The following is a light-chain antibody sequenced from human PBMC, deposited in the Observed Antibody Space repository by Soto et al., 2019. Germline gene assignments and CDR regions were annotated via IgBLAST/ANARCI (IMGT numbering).Light chain of an antibody. CDR3: LQYNDWPRT. Sequence: EIVMTQSPATLSVSSGERATLSCTARQSASRKLAWYQQTRGQAPRLLIHRASTRATGVPARFSGSGSGTEFTPTISNLQSEDFAVYYCLQYNDWPRTFGQGTKVDIK. J-gene: IGKJ1*01. CDR2: RAS. V-gene: IGKV3-15*01. CDR1: QSASRK.